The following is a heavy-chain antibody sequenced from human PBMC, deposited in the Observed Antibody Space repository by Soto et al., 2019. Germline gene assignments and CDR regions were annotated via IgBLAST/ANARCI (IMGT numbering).Heavy chain of an antibody. CDR3: VLDNIPGEPDYFDY. CDR2: MSPSGAEK. Sequence: GGSLRLSCAASGFNFRTNVLHWVRQAPGKGLEWVAVMSPSGAEKYYTDSVRGRFTISRDNSKNTLFLDMNSLTSEDTAVYYCVLDNIPGEPDYFDYWGQGTLVTVSS. V-gene: IGHV3-30-3*01. J-gene: IGHJ4*02. CDR1: GFNFRTNV. D-gene: IGHD1-20*01.